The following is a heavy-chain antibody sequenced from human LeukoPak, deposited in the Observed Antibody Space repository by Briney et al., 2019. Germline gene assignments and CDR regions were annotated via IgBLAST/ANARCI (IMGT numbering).Heavy chain of an antibody. D-gene: IGHD3-10*01. CDR2: IYYSGTT. J-gene: IGHJ4*02. CDR1: GGSISNYY. V-gene: IGHV4-59*01. CDR3: AKAQGSGPPQGVDY. Sequence: SETLSLICTVSGGSISNYYWNWIRQPPGKGLEWIGYIYYSGTTNYNPSLKSRVSMSVDTSKNQFSLKLSSVTAADTAVYYCAKAQGSGPPQGVDYWGQGTLVTVSS.